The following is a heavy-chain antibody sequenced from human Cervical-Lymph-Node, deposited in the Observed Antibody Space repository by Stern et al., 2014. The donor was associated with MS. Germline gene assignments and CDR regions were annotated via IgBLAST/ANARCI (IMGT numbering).Heavy chain of an antibody. Sequence: MQLVESGAEVKKPGSSVKVSCKASGGTFNNHVISWVRQARGQGLEWMGGIIPMFGTPNYARKFQGRVTIIADKSTSTVHMVLRNLSDEDTAMYYCANRDMGYTYGRHDYWGQGTLVTVS. D-gene: IGHD5-12*01. V-gene: IGHV1-69*06. J-gene: IGHJ4*02. CDR3: ANRDMGYTYGRHDY. CDR2: IIPMFGTP. CDR1: GGTFNNHV.